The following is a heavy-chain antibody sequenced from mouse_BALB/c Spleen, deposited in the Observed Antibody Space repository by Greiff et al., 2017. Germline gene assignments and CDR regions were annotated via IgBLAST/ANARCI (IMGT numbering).Heavy chain of an antibody. CDR3: ARSGYYGNYGFAY. D-gene: IGHD2-1*01. CDR1: GYTFTSYT. CDR2: INPSSGYT. V-gene: IGHV1-4*02. J-gene: IGHJ3*01. Sequence: AAELARPGASVKMSCKASGYTFTSYTMHWVKQRPGQGLEWIGYINPSSGYTEYNQKFKDKTTLTADKSSSTAYMQLSSLTSEDSAVYYCARSGYYGNYGFAYWGQGTLVTVSA.